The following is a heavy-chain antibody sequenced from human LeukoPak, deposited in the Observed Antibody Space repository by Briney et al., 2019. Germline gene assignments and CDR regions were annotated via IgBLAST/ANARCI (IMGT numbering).Heavy chain of an antibody. CDR3: TRPHDYYGMDV. J-gene: IGHJ6*02. CDR2: IRSKANSYAT. CDR1: GFTFSGSA. Sequence: PGGSLRLSCAASGFTFSGSAMHWVRQASGKGLEWVGRIRSKANSYATAYAASVKGRFTISRDDSKNTAYLQMNSLKTEDTAVYYCTRPHDYYGMDVWGQGTTVTVSS. V-gene: IGHV3-73*01.